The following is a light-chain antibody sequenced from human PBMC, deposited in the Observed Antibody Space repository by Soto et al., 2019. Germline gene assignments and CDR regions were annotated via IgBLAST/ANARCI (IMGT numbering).Light chain of an antibody. J-gene: IGLJ7*01. CDR1: GSNIGSNY. CDR2: RSR. V-gene: IGLV1-47*01. CDR3: ASWDDSLRGGV. Sequence: QSVVTQTPSASGTPGQRVTISCSGSGSNIGSNYVYWYQQLPGTAPRLLIYRSRERPSGVPDRFSGSKSGTSAYLVITGLRSEDEADYYCASWDDSLRGGVFGGGTQPTVL.